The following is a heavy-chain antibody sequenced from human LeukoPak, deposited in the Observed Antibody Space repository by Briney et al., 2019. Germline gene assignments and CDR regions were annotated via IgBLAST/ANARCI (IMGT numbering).Heavy chain of an antibody. CDR2: IRYDGSNK. D-gene: IGHD3-16*02. J-gene: IGHJ4*02. Sequence: QPGGSLRLSCAASGFTFSSYGMRWVRQAPGKGLEWVAFIRYDGSNKYYADSVKGRFTISRDNSKNTLYLQMNSLRAEDTAVYYCAKDRDYVWGSYRSYYFDYWGQGTLVTVSS. V-gene: IGHV3-30*02. CDR3: AKDRDYVWGSYRSYYFDY. CDR1: GFTFSSYG.